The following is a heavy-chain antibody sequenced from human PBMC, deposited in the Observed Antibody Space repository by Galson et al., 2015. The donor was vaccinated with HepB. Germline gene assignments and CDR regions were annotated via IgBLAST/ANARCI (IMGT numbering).Heavy chain of an antibody. V-gene: IGHV3-15*01. D-gene: IGHD4-23*01. CDR2: IRGKADGGTT. CDR3: AAFNSRDAFKM. J-gene: IGHJ3*02. Sequence: SLRLSCAVSGLNFAKDWMSWIRQAPGKGLEWVGRIRGKADGGTTDYGVPGKGRFVVSRDDSTNTLYLQMNNLKAEDTAVYYCAAFNSRDAFKMWGQGTLVIVAS. CDR1: GLNFAKDW.